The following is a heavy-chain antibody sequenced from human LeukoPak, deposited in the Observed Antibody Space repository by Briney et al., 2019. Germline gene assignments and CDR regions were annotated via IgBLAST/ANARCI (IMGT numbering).Heavy chain of an antibody. Sequence: GGSLRLSCAASGFTFSSYAMHWVRQAPGKGLEWVAVISYDGSNKYYADSVKGRFTISRDNSENTLYLQMNSLRAEDTAVYYCARDGYYYAEEFDPWGQGTLVTVPS. CDR1: GFTFSSYA. CDR3: ARDGYYYAEEFDP. CDR2: ISYDGSNK. J-gene: IGHJ5*02. V-gene: IGHV3-30*04. D-gene: IGHD3-10*01.